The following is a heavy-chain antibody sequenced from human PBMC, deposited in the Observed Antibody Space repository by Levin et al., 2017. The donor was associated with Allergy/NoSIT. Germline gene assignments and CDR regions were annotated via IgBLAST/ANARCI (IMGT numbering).Heavy chain of an antibody. V-gene: IGHV3-30*18. CDR1: GFTFSRYG. J-gene: IGHJ6*02. Sequence: SCAASGFTFSRYGMHWVRQAPGRGLEWVAVILYDGNTKYYADSVKGRFTISRDNSKNTLYLQMNSLRAEDTAVYYCAKRVDGMDVWGQGTTVTVSS. CDR3: AKRVDGMDV. CDR2: ILYDGNTK.